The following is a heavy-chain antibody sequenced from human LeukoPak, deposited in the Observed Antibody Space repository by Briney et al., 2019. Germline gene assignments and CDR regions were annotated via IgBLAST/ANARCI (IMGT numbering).Heavy chain of an antibody. V-gene: IGHV3-74*01. CDR1: GFTFTTYW. D-gene: IGHD7-27*01. Sequence: PGGSLRLSCAASGFTFTTYWMHWVRQAPGKGLVWVSHINSDGSITSYADSVKGRFTISRDNAKNTLYLQMNSLRAEDTAVYYCAKGLGILHWGQGTLVTVSS. CDR2: INSDGSIT. CDR3: AKGLGILH. J-gene: IGHJ4*02.